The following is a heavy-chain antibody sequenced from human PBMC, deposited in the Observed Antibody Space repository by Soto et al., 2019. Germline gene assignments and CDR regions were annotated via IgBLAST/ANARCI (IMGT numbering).Heavy chain of an antibody. CDR2: INPSGGST. Sequence: ASVKVSCKASGYIFINYYIHWVRQAPGQGLEWIGIINPSGGSTSYAQKFQGRVTMTRDTSTSTVYMELSSLRSEDTAVFFCARAGTTGGLLYYYGMDVWGQGTTVTVSS. J-gene: IGHJ6*02. D-gene: IGHD1-7*01. CDR3: ARAGTTGGLLYYYGMDV. V-gene: IGHV1-46*01. CDR1: GYIFINYY.